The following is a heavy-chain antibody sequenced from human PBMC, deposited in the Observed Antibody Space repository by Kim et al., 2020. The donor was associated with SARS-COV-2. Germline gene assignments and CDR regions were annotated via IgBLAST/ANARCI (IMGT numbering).Heavy chain of an antibody. CDR1: GFTFDDYA. Sequence: GGSLRLSCAASGFTFDDYAMHWVRQAPGKGLEWVSLISGDGGSTYYADSVKGRFTISRDNSKNSLYLQMNSLRTEDTALYYCAKDNAPRSHQYQLLYKTYYYYYGMDVWGQGTTVTVSS. J-gene: IGHJ6*02. D-gene: IGHD2-2*02. CDR3: AKDNAPRSHQYQLLYKTYYYYYGMDV. CDR2: ISGDGGST. V-gene: IGHV3-43*02.